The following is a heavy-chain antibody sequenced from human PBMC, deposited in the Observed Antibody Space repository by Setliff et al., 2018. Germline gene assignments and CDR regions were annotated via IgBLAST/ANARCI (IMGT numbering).Heavy chain of an antibody. CDR3: ARGWGSGWSKEGAFDI. V-gene: IGHV4-34*01. D-gene: IGHD6-19*01. CDR2: INHSGST. Sequence: SETLSLTCAVYGGSFSGYYWSWLRQPPGKGLEWIGEINHSGSTNYNPSLKSRVTISVDTSKNQFSLNLSSVTAADTAVYYCARGWGSGWSKEGAFDIWGQGTMVTVSS. CDR1: GGSFSGYY. J-gene: IGHJ3*02.